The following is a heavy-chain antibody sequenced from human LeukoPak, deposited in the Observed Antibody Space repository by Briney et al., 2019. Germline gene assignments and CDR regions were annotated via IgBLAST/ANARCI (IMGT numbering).Heavy chain of an antibody. CDR1: GFSFSIYA. V-gene: IGHV3-23*01. J-gene: IGHJ4*02. CDR3: AKADYDILIGYYPSFDQ. Sequence: GGSLRLSCAASGFSFSIYAMSWVRQAPGKGLEWVSGISDSGTGTHYADSVKGRFTISRDNSKNTLYLQMKSLRAEDTAVYHCAKADYDILIGYYPSFDQWGQGTQVTVSS. CDR2: ISDSGTGT. D-gene: IGHD3-9*01.